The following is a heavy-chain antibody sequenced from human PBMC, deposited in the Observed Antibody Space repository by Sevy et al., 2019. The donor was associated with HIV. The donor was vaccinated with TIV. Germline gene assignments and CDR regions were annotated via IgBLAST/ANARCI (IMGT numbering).Heavy chain of an antibody. CDR3: VKVPGGVTMVRGVIITSFDY. J-gene: IGHJ4*02. CDR2: ISGSGGST. V-gene: IGHV3-23*01. D-gene: IGHD3-10*01. Sequence: GGSLRLSCAASGFTFSSYAMSWVRQAPGKGLEWVSAISGSGGSTYYADSVKGRFTISRDNSKNTLYLQMNSLRAEDTAVYYCVKVPGGVTMVRGVIITSFDYWGQGTLVTVSS. CDR1: GFTFSSYA.